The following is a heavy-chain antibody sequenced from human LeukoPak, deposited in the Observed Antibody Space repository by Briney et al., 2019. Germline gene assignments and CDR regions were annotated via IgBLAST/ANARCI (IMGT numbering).Heavy chain of an antibody. Sequence: PGGSLRLSCAVSRFTFSSYWMHWVRQAPGKGLVWVSRINSDGSSTSYADSVKGRFTISRDNAKNTLYLQMNSLRAEDTAVYYCARDLLGNSGSYLRHPNGPPFDYWGQRTLVTVSS. CDR3: ARDLLGNSGSYLRHPNGPPFDY. CDR2: INSDGSST. CDR1: RFTFSSYW. D-gene: IGHD1-26*01. V-gene: IGHV3-74*01. J-gene: IGHJ4*02.